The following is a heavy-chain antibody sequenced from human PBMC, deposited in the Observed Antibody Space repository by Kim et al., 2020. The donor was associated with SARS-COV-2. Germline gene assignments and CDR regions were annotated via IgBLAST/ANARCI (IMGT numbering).Heavy chain of an antibody. CDR2: INHSGST. CDR3: ARGRSAWYSSSWLALRNWVDT. CDR1: GGSFSGYY. Sequence: SETLSLTCAVYGGSFSGYYLSWIRQPPGKGLEWIGEINHSGSTNYNPSLKSRVTISVDTSKNQFSLKLSSVTAADTAVYYCARGRSAWYSSSWLALRNWVDTWGQGTLVTVSS. J-gene: IGHJ5*02. D-gene: IGHD6-13*01. V-gene: IGHV4-34*01.